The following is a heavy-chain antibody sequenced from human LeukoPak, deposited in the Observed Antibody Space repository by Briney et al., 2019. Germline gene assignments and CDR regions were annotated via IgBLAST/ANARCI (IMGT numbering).Heavy chain of an antibody. CDR3: AKSEGGAVAGYFDY. D-gene: IGHD6-19*01. J-gene: IGHJ4*02. CDR1: GFTFSDYY. CDR2: ISSSGSTI. Sequence: PGGSLRLSCAASGFTFSDYYMSWLRQAPGKGLEWVSYISSSGSTIYYADSVKGRFTISRDNSKNTLYLQMNSLRAEDTAVYYCAKSEGGAVAGYFDYWGQGTLVTVSS. V-gene: IGHV3-11*04.